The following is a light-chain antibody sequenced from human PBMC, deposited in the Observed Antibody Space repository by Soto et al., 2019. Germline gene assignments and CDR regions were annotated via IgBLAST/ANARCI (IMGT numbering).Light chain of an antibody. J-gene: IGLJ3*02. V-gene: IGLV2-14*03. Sequence: QSALTQPASVSGSPGQSITISCTGTSSDVGGYDYVAWYQRHPGKAPKLMIYDVFNWPSGVSHRFSGSKSGNTASLTISGLQAEDEADYYCSSYTSSRTLVFGGGTKLTVL. CDR1: SSDVGGYDY. CDR3: SSYTSSRTLV. CDR2: DVF.